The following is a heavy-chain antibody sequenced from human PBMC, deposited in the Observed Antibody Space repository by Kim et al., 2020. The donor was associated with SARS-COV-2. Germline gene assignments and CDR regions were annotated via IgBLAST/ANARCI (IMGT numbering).Heavy chain of an antibody. CDR3: ARCHYYDRGGNYWANSFYF. D-gene: IGHD3-16*01. CDR2: VSPADSIT. Sequence: GESLKISCEGSGYSFTDFWIAWVRHMFGKGLEWMGIVSPADSITKYSPSFQGQFTISADKSFSTAFLQWSSLKASDTAMYSCARCHYYDRGGNYWANSFYFWDRGTIVTVSS. J-gene: IGHJ3*01. CDR1: GYSFTDFW. V-gene: IGHV5-51*01.